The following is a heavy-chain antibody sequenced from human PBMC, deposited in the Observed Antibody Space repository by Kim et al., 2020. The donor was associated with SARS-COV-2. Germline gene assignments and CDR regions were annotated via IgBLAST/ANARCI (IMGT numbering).Heavy chain of an antibody. D-gene: IGHD3-10*01. V-gene: IGHV3-30*18. Sequence: GGSLRLSCEGSGFTFSDYGMHWVRQAPGKGLEWVAILSYDGSKSSYADSMKGRLTISRDNSKNTLYLQINSLRAEDTAVYFCAKDAERRYLYGSGYLDYWGQGTLVTVSS. CDR2: LSYDGSKS. J-gene: IGHJ4*02. CDR3: AKDAERRYLYGSGYLDY. CDR1: GFTFSDYG.